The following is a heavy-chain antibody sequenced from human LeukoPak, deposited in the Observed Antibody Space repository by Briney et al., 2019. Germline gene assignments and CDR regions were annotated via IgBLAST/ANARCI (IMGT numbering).Heavy chain of an antibody. CDR2: LYSDGNT. J-gene: IGHJ4*02. V-gene: IGHV3-53*01. D-gene: IGHD1-14*01. Sequence: GGSLRLSCAASGFTVITNDMTWVRQAPGKGLEWVSVLYSDGNTKYADSVQGRFTISRDNSKNTLYLEMNSLSPDDAAVYYCARGVEPLAANTLAYWGQGTLVCVSS. CDR3: ARGVEPLAANTLAY. CDR1: GFTVITND.